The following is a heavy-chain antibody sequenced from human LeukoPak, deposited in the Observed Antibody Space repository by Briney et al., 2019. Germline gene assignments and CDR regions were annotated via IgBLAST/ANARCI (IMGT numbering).Heavy chain of an antibody. D-gene: IGHD2-15*01. CDR2: IIPILGIA. CDR1: GGTFSSYT. J-gene: IGHJ4*02. CDR3: AGDSDGGSYNFDY. Sequence: ASVKVSCKASGGTFSSYTISWVRQAPGQGLEWMGRIIPILGIANYAQKFQGRVTITADKSTSTAYMELSSLRSEDTAVYYCAGDSDGGSYNFDYWGQGTLVTVSS. V-gene: IGHV1-69*04.